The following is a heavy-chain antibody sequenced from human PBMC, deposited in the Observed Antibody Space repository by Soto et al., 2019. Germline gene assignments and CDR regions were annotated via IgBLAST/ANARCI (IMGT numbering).Heavy chain of an antibody. CDR1: GFIFSDYA. V-gene: IGHV3-23*01. Sequence: EVQLLESGGGLVQPGGSLRLSCAASGFIFSDYAMSWVRHVPGKGLQWVSVISGTSGRTEYADSVRGRFTISRDNSKNTLYLDIDSLRADDTAVYYCARDGRPVINTFDSWGPGTLVHVSS. CDR2: ISGTSGRT. CDR3: ARDGRPVINTFDS. D-gene: IGHD2-21*01. J-gene: IGHJ4*02.